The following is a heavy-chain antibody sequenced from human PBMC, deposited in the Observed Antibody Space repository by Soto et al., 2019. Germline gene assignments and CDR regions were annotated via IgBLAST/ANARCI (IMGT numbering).Heavy chain of an antibody. CDR3: AGLTTVTNLAIDC. D-gene: IGHD4-17*01. CDR2: IYYRGST. CDR1: GGSISSSSHY. V-gene: IGHV4-39*05. Sequence: QLQLQESGPGLVKSSETPSLTCTVSGGSISSSSHYWGWIRQPPGKGLEWIGSIYYRGSTYYNPSLQSRATISVDTSKNQFSLKLSSVTAADTAVYYCAGLTTVTNLAIDCWGQGIPVTVSS. J-gene: IGHJ4*02.